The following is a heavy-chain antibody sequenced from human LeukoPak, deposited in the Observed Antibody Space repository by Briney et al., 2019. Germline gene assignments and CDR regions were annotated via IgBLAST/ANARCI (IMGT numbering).Heavy chain of an antibody. V-gene: IGHV3-48*01. CDR2: ISSSSSTI. D-gene: IGHD6-13*01. J-gene: IGHJ4*02. Sequence: PGGSLRLSCAVSGFTFSSYSMNWVRQAPGKGLEWVSYISSSSSTIYYADSVKGRFTISRDNSKNTLYLQMNSLRAEDTAVYYCANAAAAGSLYYFDYWGQGTLVTVSS. CDR3: ANAAAAGSLYYFDY. CDR1: GFTFSSYS.